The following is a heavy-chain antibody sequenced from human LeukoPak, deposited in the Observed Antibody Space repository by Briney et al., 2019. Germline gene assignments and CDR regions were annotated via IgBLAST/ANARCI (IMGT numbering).Heavy chain of an antibody. V-gene: IGHV4-4*09. CDR2: IYTSGST. CDR3: ARHFSLDP. CDR1: GGSISSYY. Sequence: PSETLSLTCTVSGGSISSYYWSWLRQPPGKGLEWIGYIYTSGSTNYNPSLKSRVTISVDTSKNQFSLKLSSVTAADTSVYYCARHFSLDPWGQGTLVTVSS. D-gene: IGHD3-3*02. J-gene: IGHJ5*02.